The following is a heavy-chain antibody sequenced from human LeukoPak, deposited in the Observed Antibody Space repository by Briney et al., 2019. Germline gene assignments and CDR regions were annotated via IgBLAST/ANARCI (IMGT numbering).Heavy chain of an antibody. CDR3: ARGKTILDY. D-gene: IGHD2-15*01. CDR2: IIPIFGTA. V-gene: IGHV1-69*13. Sequence: ASLKLSCEASGFTFSSFAISWVRQTPGQGLEWMGGIIPIFGTANYAQKFQGRVTITADESTSTAYMELSSLRSEDTAVYYCARGKTILDYWGQGTLVTVSS. CDR1: GFTFSSFA. J-gene: IGHJ4*02.